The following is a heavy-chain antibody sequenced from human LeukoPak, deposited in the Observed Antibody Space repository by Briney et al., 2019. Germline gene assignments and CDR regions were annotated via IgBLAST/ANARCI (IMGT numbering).Heavy chain of an antibody. CDR2: ISAYNGNT. CDR1: GYTFTSYG. CDR3: AREPPRRQRYYYYGMDV. V-gene: IGHV1-18*01. J-gene: IGHJ6*02. Sequence: GASVKVSCKASGYTFTSYGISWVRQAPGQGREWMGLISAYNGNTNYAQKLQGRVTMTTDTSTSTAYMELRSLRSDDTAVYYCAREPPRRQRYYYYGMDVWGQGTTVTVSS. D-gene: IGHD6-25*01.